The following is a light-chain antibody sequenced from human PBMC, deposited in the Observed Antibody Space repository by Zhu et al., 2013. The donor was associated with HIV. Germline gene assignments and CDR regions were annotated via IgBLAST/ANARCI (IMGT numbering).Light chain of an antibody. CDR2: EDS. V-gene: IGLV2-14*01. CDR1: NNDIGGYNY. Sequence: QSALTQPASVSGSPGQSITFSCTGTNNDIGGYNYVSWYQQHPGKAPKLLIYEDSSRPSGVSNRFSGSKSDNTASLTISGLQAEDEADYFXCSYTTGSSYIFGTGTKVTV. J-gene: IGLJ1*01. CDR3: CSYTTGSSYI.